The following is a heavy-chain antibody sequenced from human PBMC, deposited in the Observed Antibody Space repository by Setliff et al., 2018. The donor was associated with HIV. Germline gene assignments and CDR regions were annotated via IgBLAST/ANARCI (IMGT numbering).Heavy chain of an antibody. V-gene: IGHV1-18*01. CDR1: GYTFTSYG. CDR3: ARDPFLDYYDDSGYPGGDCDI. D-gene: IGHD3-22*01. J-gene: IGHJ3*02. CDR2: ISGYNGNT. Sequence: ASVKVSCKASGYTFTSYGISWVRQAPGQGLEWMGWISGYNGNTNYAQKLQGRVTMTTDTSTSTAYMELRSLRSDDTAAYYCARDPFLDYYDDSGYPGGDCDIWGQGTMVTVSS.